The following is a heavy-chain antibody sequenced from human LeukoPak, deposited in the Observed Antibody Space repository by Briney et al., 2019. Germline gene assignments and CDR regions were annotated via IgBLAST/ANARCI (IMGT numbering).Heavy chain of an antibody. V-gene: IGHV3-23*01. Sequence: GGSLRLSCAASGFTFSTYAMSWVRQAPGKGLEWVSTITGGAGSTYYADSVKGRFTISRDNSKNTLYLQMNSLRAEDTAIYYCAKDLHGHYRGIDSWGQGPLVTVSS. D-gene: IGHD1-26*01. CDR2: ITGGAGST. CDR1: GFTFSTYA. CDR3: AKDLHGHYRGIDS. J-gene: IGHJ4*02.